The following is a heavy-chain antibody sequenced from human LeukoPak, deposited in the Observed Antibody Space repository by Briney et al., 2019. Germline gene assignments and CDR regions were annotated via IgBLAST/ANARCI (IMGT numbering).Heavy chain of an antibody. D-gene: IGHD1-7*01. V-gene: IGHV4-4*07. Sequence: PSETPPLTCTVSGGSISSYYWSWIRQPAGKGLEWIGRIYTSGSTNYNPSLKSRVTMSVDTSKNQFSLKLSSVTAVDTAVYYCARDLAGTTDYYYYYYMDVWGKGTTVTVSS. J-gene: IGHJ6*03. CDR3: ARDLAGTTDYYYYYYMDV. CDR1: GGSISSYY. CDR2: IYTSGST.